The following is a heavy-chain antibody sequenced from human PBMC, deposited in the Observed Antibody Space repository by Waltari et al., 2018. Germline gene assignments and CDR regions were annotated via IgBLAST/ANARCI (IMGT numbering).Heavy chain of an antibody. Sequence: QVQLVESGGGVVQPGRSLRLSCAASGFTFSSYAMHWVRQAPGKGLEWVAVISYDGSNKYYADSVKGRFTISRDNAKNSLYLQMNGLRAEDTAVYYCAVTRRGIAAAGTFDYWGQGTLVTVSS. V-gene: IGHV3-30-3*01. D-gene: IGHD6-13*01. CDR3: AVTRRGIAAAGTFDY. CDR1: GFTFSSYA. J-gene: IGHJ4*02. CDR2: ISYDGSNK.